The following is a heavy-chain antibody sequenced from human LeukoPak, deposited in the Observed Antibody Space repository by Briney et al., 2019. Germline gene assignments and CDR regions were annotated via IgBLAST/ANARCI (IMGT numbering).Heavy chain of an antibody. D-gene: IGHD4-17*01. CDR3: ARVDYGDYVIDY. Sequence: SETLSLTCAVYGGSFSGYYWSWIRQPPGKGLEWTGEINHSGSTNYNPSLKSRVTISVDTSKNQFSLKLSSVTAADTAVYYCARVDYGDYVIDYWGQGTLVTVSS. CDR1: GGSFSGYY. V-gene: IGHV4-34*01. CDR2: INHSGST. J-gene: IGHJ4*02.